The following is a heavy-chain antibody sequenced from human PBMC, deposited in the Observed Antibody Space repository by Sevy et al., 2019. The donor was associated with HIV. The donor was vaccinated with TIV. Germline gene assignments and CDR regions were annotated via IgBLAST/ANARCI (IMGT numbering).Heavy chain of an antibody. CDR2: ISSSSSYI. CDR3: TRGDSSSSWPFDY. J-gene: IGHJ4*02. V-gene: IGHV3-21*01. D-gene: IGHD6-6*01. Sequence: GGSLRLSCAASGFTFSSYSMDWVRQAPGKGLEWVSSISSSSSYIYYADSVKGRFTISRDNAKNSLYLQMNSLRAEDTAVYYWTRGDSSSSWPFDYWGQGTLVTVSS. CDR1: GFTFSSYS.